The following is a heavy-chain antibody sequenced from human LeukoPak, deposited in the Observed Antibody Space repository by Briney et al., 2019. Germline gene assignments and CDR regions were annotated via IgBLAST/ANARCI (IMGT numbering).Heavy chain of an antibody. CDR2: LNSDGSST. CDR1: GFTFSSYW. Sequence: PGGSLRLSCAASGFTFSSYWMHWVRQALGKGLVWVSRLNSDGSSTSYADSVKGRFTISRDNAETTLHLKMNNLSAEDTAVYYCARASKRNSINFDYWGQGALVTVSS. V-gene: IGHV3-74*01. D-gene: IGHD1-7*01. J-gene: IGHJ4*02. CDR3: ARASKRNSINFDY.